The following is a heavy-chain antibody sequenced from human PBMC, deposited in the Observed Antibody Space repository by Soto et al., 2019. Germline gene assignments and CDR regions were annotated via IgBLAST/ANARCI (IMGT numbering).Heavy chain of an antibody. D-gene: IGHD3-3*01. V-gene: IGHV1-18*04. CDR2: ISAYNGNT. J-gene: IGHJ4*02. CDR3: ARDAATYYDFWSGYSGY. CDR1: GYTFTSYG. Sequence: QVQLVQSGAEVKKPGASVKVSCKASGYTFTSYGISWVRQAPGQGLEWMGWISAYNGNTNYAQKLQGRVTMTTDTSTSTAYMELRSLRSDDTAVYYCARDAATYYDFWSGYSGYWGQGTLVAVSS.